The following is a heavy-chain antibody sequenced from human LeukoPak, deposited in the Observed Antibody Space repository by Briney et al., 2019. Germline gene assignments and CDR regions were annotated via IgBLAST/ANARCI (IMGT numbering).Heavy chain of an antibody. J-gene: IGHJ6*04. CDR3: ARDTGYCSGGSYYSRVMDV. CDR2: ISYDGSNK. Sequence: GGSLRLSCAASGFTFSSYAMHWVRQAPGKGLEWVAVISYDGSNKYYADSVKGRFTISRDNSKNTPYLQMNSLRAEDTAVYYCARDTGYCSGGSYYSRVMDVWGKGTTVTVSS. D-gene: IGHD2-15*01. V-gene: IGHV3-30*01. CDR1: GFTFSSYA.